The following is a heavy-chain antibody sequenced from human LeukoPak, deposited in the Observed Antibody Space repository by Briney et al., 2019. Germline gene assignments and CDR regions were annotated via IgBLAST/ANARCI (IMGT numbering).Heavy chain of an antibody. CDR3: VRDGGFYYTASPNSWFDP. J-gene: IGHJ5*02. CDR2: VSNRGSP. D-gene: IGHD2-15*01. V-gene: IGHV4-38-2*02. Sequence: PSETLSLTCLVSGFSISSDDCWGWIRQPPGKGLERIGSVSNRGSPYYNPSLKSRVTMSVDTPNNHFSLRLSSVTAADTAVYYCVRDGGFYYTASPNSWFDPWGQGTLVTVSS. CDR1: GFSISSDDC.